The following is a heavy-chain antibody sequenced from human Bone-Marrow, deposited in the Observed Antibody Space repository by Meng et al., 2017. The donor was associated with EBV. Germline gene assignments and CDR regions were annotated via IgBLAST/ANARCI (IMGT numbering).Heavy chain of an antibody. J-gene: IGHJ4*02. V-gene: IGHV1-69*01. CDR1: GGTFSSYA. CDR2: IIPIFGTA. D-gene: IGHD3-22*01. CDR3: ARVYDSSGYYITYFDY. Sequence: QVQLVQPGAEVKKPGSSVKVCCXXSGGTFSSYAISWVREAPGQRLEWMGGIIPIFGTANYAQKFQGRVTITADESTSTAYMELSSLRSEDTAVYYCARVYDSSGYYITYFDYWGQGTLVTVSS.